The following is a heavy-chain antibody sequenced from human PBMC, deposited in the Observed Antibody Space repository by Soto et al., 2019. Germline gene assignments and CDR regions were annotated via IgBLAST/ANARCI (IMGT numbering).Heavy chain of an antibody. D-gene: IGHD4-17*01. V-gene: IGHV1-69*02. CDR2: INPSLGIP. Sequence: QVQLVQSGAEVKKPGSSVKVSCEASGGAFGSYSITWVRQAPGQGLEWMGRINPSLGIPDYAQKFQGRVVXTXDXXTSKAYVELTSLKSDDTAAYYCARGGDYGEYKLDVWGQGTTVTVSS. CDR1: GGAFGSYS. J-gene: IGHJ6*02. CDR3: ARGGDYGEYKLDV.